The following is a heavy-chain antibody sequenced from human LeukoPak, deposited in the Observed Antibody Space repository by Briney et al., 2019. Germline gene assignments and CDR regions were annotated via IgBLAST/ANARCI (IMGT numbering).Heavy chain of an antibody. D-gene: IGHD6-19*01. J-gene: IGHJ4*02. V-gene: IGHV3-48*04. CDR1: GFTFSSYS. CDR3: ARDWQWLGFDY. Sequence: GGSLRLSRAASGFTFSSYSMNWVRQAPGKGLEWVSYISSSSSTIYYADSVKGRFTISRDNAKNSLYLQMNSLRAEDTAVYYCARDWQWLGFDYWGQGTLVTVSS. CDR2: ISSSSSTI.